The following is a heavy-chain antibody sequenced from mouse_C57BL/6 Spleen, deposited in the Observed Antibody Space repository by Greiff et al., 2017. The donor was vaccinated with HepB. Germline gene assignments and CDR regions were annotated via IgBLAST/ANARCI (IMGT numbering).Heavy chain of an antibody. J-gene: IGHJ3*01. Sequence: VQGVESGPELVKPGASVKISCKASGYAFSSSWMNWVKQRPGKGLEWIGRIYPGDGDTNYNGKFKGKATLTADKSSSTAYMQLSSLTSEDSAVYFCATATVVARAGFAYWGQGTLVTVSA. CDR1: GYAFSSSW. CDR2: IYPGDGDT. CDR3: ATATVVARAGFAY. D-gene: IGHD1-1*01. V-gene: IGHV1-82*01.